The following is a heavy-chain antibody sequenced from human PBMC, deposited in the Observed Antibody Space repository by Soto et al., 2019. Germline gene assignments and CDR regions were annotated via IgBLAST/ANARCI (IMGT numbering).Heavy chain of an antibody. Sequence: GGPRRLSCAAAGVNCSNAWINWVRQAPGKGLEWVGRIKSKTDGGTTDYAEPVKGRFAISRDDSNNMVYLQMNSLKIEDTAVYYCTTDSYSTIIIVRFDYWGHGTLVTVSS. J-gene: IGHJ4*01. V-gene: IGHV3-15*07. CDR1: GVNCSNAW. D-gene: IGHD3-22*01. CDR3: TTDSYSTIIIVRFDY. CDR2: IKSKTDGGTT.